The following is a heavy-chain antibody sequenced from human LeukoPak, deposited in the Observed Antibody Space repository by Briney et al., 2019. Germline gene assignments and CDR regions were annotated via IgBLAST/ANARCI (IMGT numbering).Heavy chain of an antibody. Sequence: ALRLSCVGSGLTFDEYCMHWVRQVPGKGLEWVSGICWSSANIGYAASVKGRFTISRDNPTNSLYLQMNSLRAEDTALYYCTKERFVHGDYRPFDDWGQGTLVTVSS. D-gene: IGHD4-17*01. CDR3: TKERFVHGDYRPFDD. V-gene: IGHV3-9*01. CDR1: GLTFDEYC. CDR2: ICWSSANI. J-gene: IGHJ4*02.